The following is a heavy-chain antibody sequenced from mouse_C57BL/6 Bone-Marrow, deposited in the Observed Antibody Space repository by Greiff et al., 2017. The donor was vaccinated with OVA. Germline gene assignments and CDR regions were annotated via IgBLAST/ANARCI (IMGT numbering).Heavy chain of an antibody. CDR1: GYSITSDFA. J-gene: IGHJ2*01. CDR3: ARGRSY. V-gene: IGHV3-2*02. Sequence: DVKLVESGPGLVKPSQSLSLTCTVTGYSITSDFAWNWIRQFPGNKLEWMGYISYSGSTCYKPYLQSRISITRDTSKNQFFLQLNSVTTEDTATYYSARGRSYWGQGTTLTVSS. CDR2: ISYSGST.